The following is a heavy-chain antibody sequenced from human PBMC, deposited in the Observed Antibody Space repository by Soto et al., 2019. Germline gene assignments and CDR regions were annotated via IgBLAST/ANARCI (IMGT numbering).Heavy chain of an antibody. CDR1: CYTFPNND. CDR3: AREVVETSSLWLDP. V-gene: IGHV1-8*01. D-gene: IGHD6-6*01. CDR2: MNTNTNTT. J-gene: IGHJ5*02. Sequence: SVKGSCKGSCYTFPNNDINWGRQAPGQGLEWIGWMNTNTNTTDSAEVFEGRVSLTWDTSISTAYMQLNSLKIDDTDVYYCAREVVETSSLWLDPWGQGTPVTVYS.